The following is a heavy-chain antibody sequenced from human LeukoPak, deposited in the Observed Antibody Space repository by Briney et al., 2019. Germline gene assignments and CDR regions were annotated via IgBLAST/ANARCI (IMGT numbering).Heavy chain of an antibody. CDR3: ARDYFDDSSGYYCFDY. V-gene: IGHV3-20*04. CDR2: INWNGGST. CDR1: GFTFDDYG. Sequence: GGSLRLSCAASGFTFDDYGMSWVRQAPGKGLEWVSGINWNGGSTGYADSVKVRFTISRDNAKNSLYLQMNSLRAEDTALYYCARDYFDDSSGYYCFDYWGQGTLVTVSS. J-gene: IGHJ4*02. D-gene: IGHD3-22*01.